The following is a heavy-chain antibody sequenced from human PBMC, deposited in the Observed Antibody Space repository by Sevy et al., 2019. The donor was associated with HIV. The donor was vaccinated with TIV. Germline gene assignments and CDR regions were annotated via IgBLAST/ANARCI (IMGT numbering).Heavy chain of an antibody. CDR2: IKSKTDGGTT. V-gene: IGHV3-15*01. D-gene: IGHD3-10*01. Sequence: GGSLRLSCVASGFTFSDPWMSWVRQPPGKGLEWVGRIKSKTDGGTTDYAAPVKGRFTISRDDSKNTLYLQMNSLKTEDTAVYYCTAVLLWFGELIFWGQGTLVTVSS. J-gene: IGHJ4*02. CDR3: TAVLLWFGELIF. CDR1: GFTFSDPW.